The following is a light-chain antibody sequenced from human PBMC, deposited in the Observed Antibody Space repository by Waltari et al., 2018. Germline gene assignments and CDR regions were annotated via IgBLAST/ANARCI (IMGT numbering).Light chain of an antibody. J-gene: IGKJ5*01. V-gene: IGKV1-17*03. Sequence: DIQMTQSPSATSASVGDRVAIPCRASQDIGNYLAWFQQKPGTVPKRLIYAVSSLESGVPSRFSGSDSGTEFTLTINPLQPEDLATYFCLQHYTYPPTFGQATRLEI. CDR2: AVS. CDR3: LQHYTYPPT. CDR1: QDIGNY.